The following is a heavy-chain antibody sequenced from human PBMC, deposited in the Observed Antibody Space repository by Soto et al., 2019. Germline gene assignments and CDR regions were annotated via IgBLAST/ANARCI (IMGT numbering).Heavy chain of an antibody. CDR3: ARYTALGYDFWSGYYRDYYYMDV. Sequence: QVQLVQSGAEVKKPGASVKVSCKASGYTFTSYDINWVRQATGQGLEWMGWMNPNSGNTGYAQKFQGRVTMTRNTSISTAYMELSSLRSEDTAVYYCARYTALGYDFWSGYYRDYYYMDVWGNGTTVTVSS. CDR2: MNPNSGNT. CDR1: GYTFTSYD. V-gene: IGHV1-8*01. J-gene: IGHJ6*03. D-gene: IGHD3-3*01.